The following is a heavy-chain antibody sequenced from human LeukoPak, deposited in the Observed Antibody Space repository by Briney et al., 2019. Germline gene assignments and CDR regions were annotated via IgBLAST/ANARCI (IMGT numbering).Heavy chain of an antibody. CDR1: GGSSSGYY. Sequence: PSETLSLTCAVYGGSSSGYYWSWTRQPPGKGLEWIGVINHSGSTNYNPSLKSRVTISVDTSKNQFSLKLSSVTAADTAVYYCARLPRGWGYYYYGMDVWGQGTTVTVSS. V-gene: IGHV4-34*01. CDR2: INHSGST. J-gene: IGHJ6*02. CDR3: ARLPRGWGYYYYGMDV. D-gene: IGHD3-16*01.